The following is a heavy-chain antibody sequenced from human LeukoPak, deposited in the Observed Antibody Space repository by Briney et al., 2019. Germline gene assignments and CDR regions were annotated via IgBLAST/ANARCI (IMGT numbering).Heavy chain of an antibody. CDR1: GGSFSGYY. CDR3: ARRLGYCSSTSCEDY. J-gene: IGHJ4*02. CDR2: INHSGGT. Sequence: PSETLSLTCAVYGGSFSGYYWSWIRQPPGKGLEWIGEINHSGGTNYNPSLKSRVTISVDTSKNQFSLKLSSVTAADTAVYYCARRLGYCSSTSCEDYWGQGTLVTVSS. V-gene: IGHV4-34*01. D-gene: IGHD2-2*01.